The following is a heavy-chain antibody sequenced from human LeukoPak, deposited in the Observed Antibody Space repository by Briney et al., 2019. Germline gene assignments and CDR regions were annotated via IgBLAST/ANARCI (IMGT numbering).Heavy chain of an antibody. V-gene: IGHV4-31*03. J-gene: IGHJ4*02. CDR2: IPPSGKL. Sequence: SEALSLTCTVSGASFSSDDQYWNWIRQSPGKGLEWIGSIPPSGKLYNNPSLESRVTISIDTSKNQFSLNLNSVTAADTAVYFCSRGLDSRKLGYWGQGTLVTVSS. CDR1: GASFSSDDQY. D-gene: IGHD3-22*01. CDR3: SRGLDSRKLGY.